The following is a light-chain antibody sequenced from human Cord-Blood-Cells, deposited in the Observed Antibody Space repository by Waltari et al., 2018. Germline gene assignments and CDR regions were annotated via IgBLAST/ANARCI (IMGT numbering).Light chain of an antibody. CDR3: SSYTSSSTWV. Sequence: QSALTQPASVSGSPGQSITISCTGTSSDVGGYNYVSWYQQHPGKAPKLMIYDVSNRPSGVSKRCSGSKSGNTASLTISGLQAEDEADYYCSSYTSSSTWVFGGGTKRTVL. CDR2: DVS. V-gene: IGLV2-14*03. J-gene: IGLJ3*02. CDR1: SSDVGGYNY.